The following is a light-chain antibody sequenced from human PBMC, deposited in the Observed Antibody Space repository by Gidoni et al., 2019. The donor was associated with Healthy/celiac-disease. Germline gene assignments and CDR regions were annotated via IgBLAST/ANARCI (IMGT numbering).Light chain of an antibody. CDR1: QSVSSY. Sequence: EILFPQSPATLSLSPGERATLSCRASQSVSSYLAWYQQKPGQAPRLLIYDASNRATGIPARVSGSGTGKSFTLTIRRLEPEDFAVYYCQQRRNWPPLTFGGGTKVEIK. J-gene: IGKJ4*01. CDR2: DAS. CDR3: QQRRNWPPLT. V-gene: IGKV3-11*01.